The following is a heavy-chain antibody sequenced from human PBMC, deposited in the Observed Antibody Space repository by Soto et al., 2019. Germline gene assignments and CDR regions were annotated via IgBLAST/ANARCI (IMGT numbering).Heavy chain of an antibody. V-gene: IGHV1-2*02. Sequence: QVQLVQSGAEVKKPGASVKVSCKASGYTFTGYYMHWVRQAPGQGLEWMGWINPNSGGTNYAQKFQGRDTMTRDTSISTAYMELRRLRSDDTAVYYCAGCIVVVVAATPPPVICYYGMDGWGQGTTVTVSS. CDR3: AGCIVVVVAATPPPVICYYGMDG. CDR1: GYTFTGYY. CDR2: INPNSGGT. J-gene: IGHJ6*02. D-gene: IGHD2-15*01.